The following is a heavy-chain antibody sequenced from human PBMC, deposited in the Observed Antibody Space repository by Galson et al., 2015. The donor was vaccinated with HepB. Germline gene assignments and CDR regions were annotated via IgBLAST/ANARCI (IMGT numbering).Heavy chain of an antibody. CDR1: GYSGTTNW. D-gene: IGHD2-2*01. CDR3: ARGYCSNNICYYGAFDI. V-gene: IGHV5-51*03. J-gene: IGHJ3*02. CDR2: IYPSDSDT. Sequence: QSGAEVKKPGESLRISCEASGYSGTTNWIGWVRQMPGKGLEWMGIIYPSDSDTRYSPSFQGQVTISADKSINTAYLQWSSLKASDTAMYYCARGYCSNNICYYGAFDIWGQGTMVTVSS.